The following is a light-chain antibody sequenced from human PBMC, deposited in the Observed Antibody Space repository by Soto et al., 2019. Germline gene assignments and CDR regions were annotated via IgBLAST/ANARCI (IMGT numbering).Light chain of an antibody. CDR3: QQYNTYPLT. CDR1: QSISPW. V-gene: IGKV1-5*03. CDR2: KAS. J-gene: IGKJ4*01. Sequence: DIQMTQSPSTLSASVGDSVTITCRASQSISPWLAWYQQKPGKAPTLLIYKASSLEGGVPSRFSGGGSGTDFNITISSLQPDDFATYCCQQYNTYPLTFGGGTTVEIK.